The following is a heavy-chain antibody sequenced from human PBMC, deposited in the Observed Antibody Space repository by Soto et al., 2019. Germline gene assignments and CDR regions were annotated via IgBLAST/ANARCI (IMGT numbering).Heavy chain of an antibody. CDR2: ISYDGSNK. CDR1: GFTFSSYG. CDR3: AKDLEVGATTSSFDY. V-gene: IGHV3-30*18. J-gene: IGHJ4*02. D-gene: IGHD1-26*01. Sequence: GGSLRLSCAASGFTFSSYGMHWVRQAPGKGLEWVAVISYDGSNKYYADSVKGRFTISRDNSKNTLYLQMNSLRAEDTAVYYCAKDLEVGATTSSFDYWGQGTLVTVSS.